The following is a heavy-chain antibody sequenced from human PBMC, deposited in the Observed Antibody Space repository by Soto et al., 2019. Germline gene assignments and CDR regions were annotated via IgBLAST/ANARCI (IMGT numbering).Heavy chain of an antibody. V-gene: IGHV3-74*01. CDR3: ARGLPNFSSFDS. CDR2: VSSDGSST. J-gene: IGHJ4*02. CDR1: GFTFSSYW. D-gene: IGHD5-12*01. Sequence: EVQLVESGGGLVQPGESLRLSCAASGFTFSSYWMHWIRQAPGKGLVWVSRVSSDGSSTVYANSVKGRLTISRDNAKNTLYQQMNSLSDEDTAVYYCARGLPNFSSFDSWGQGTLVTVSS.